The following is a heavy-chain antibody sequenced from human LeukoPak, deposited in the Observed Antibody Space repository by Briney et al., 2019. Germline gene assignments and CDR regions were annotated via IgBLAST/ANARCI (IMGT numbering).Heavy chain of an antibody. CDR3: AKGDVLPSYPTFDY. J-gene: IGHJ4*02. CDR1: GLTFSSYA. CDR2: ISASGGTT. D-gene: IGHD3-9*01. V-gene: IGHV3-23*01. Sequence: GGSLRLSCAASGLTFSSYAMSWVRQAPGKGLEWVSVISASGGTTYYADSVKGRFTISRDTSKDTVCLQMHSLRAEDTAVYYCAKGDVLPSYPTFDYWGQGTLVTVSS.